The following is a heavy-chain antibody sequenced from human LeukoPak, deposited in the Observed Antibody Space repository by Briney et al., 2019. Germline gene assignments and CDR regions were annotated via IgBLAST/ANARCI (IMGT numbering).Heavy chain of an antibody. D-gene: IGHD3-22*01. V-gene: IGHV3-49*05. J-gene: IGHJ4*02. CDR3: TRERITMIVVVHDY. CDR1: GFTFGDYA. CDR2: IRSKAYGGTT. Sequence: NPGGSLRLSCTASGFTFGDYAMSWFRQAPGKGLEWVGFIRSKAYGGTTEYAASVKGRFTISRDDSKSIAYLQMNSLKTEDTAVYYWTRERITMIVVVHDYWGQGTLVTVS.